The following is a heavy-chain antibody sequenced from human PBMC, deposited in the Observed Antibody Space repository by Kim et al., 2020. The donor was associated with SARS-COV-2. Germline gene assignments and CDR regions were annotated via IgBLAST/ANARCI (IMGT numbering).Heavy chain of an antibody. CDR2: IYSGGST. V-gene: IGHV3-53*04. CDR3: AGDVIVTGYYLTGGGEYYYGLDV. CDR1: GFTVSSNY. Sequence: GGSLRLSCSASGFTVSSNYMSWVRQAPGKGLEWVSVIYSGGSTYYTDSVKGRFTISTHNSKNTLYLQMNSLRAEDTAVYYCAGDVIVTGYYLTGGGEYYYGLDVGGQGNTVTV. D-gene: IGHD3-9*01. J-gene: IGHJ6*02.